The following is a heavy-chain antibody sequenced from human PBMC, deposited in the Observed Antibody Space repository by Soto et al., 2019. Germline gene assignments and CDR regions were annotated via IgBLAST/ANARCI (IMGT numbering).Heavy chain of an antibody. D-gene: IGHD3-22*01. CDR2: IIPIFGTA. J-gene: IGHJ3*02. CDR1: GGTFSSYA. Sequence: SVKVSCEASGGTFSSYAISWVRQAPGQGLEWMGGIIPIFGTANYAQKFQGRVTITADESTSTAYMELSSLRSEDTAVYYCARDPPPFFYDSSGYLDDVFDIGGQGTMVTVSS. CDR3: ARDPPPFFYDSSGYLDDVFDI. V-gene: IGHV1-69*13.